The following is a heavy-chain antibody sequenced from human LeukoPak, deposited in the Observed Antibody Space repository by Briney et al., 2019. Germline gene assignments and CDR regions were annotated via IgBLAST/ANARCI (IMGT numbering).Heavy chain of an antibody. J-gene: IGHJ2*01. CDR3: AKDASNYFWYFDL. V-gene: IGHV3-23*01. CDR2: ISGSGDTT. CDR1: GFTFRNYW. D-gene: IGHD1-1*01. Sequence: GGSLRLSCAVSGFTFRNYWMTWVRQVPGKGLEWVSGISGSGDTTYYADSVKGRFTISRDNSKNTLYLQMSSLRAEDTAVYYCAKDASNYFWYFDLWGRGTLVTVSS.